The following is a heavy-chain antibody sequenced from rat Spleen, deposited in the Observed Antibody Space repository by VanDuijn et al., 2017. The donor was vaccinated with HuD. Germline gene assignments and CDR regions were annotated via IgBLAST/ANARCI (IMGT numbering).Heavy chain of an antibody. V-gene: IGHV3-3*01. CDR2: ITSAGST. J-gene: IGHJ4*01. Sequence: EVQLQESGPGLVKPSQSLSLTCSVTVYSITSSYRWNWIRKFPGNKLEWMGYITSAGSTNYNPSPKSRISITRDTSRNQFFLQVNSVTTEDTATYYCAKTTVAYYYVMDAWGQGASVTVSS. CDR3: AKTTVAYYYVMDA. CDR1: VYSITSSYR. D-gene: IGHD1-3*01.